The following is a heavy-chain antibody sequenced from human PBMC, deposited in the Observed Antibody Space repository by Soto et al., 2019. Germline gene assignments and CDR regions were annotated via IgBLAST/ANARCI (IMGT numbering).Heavy chain of an antibody. CDR1: GASITTYY. CDR2: ISYSGST. CDR3: ARDWDSSGLFDP. J-gene: IGHJ5*02. V-gene: IGHV4-59*01. D-gene: IGHD3-10*01. Sequence: SETLSLTCSVSGASITTYYWSWIRQPPGKGLEWIGSISYSGSTKYNPSLESRVMISLDTSKNQFSLRLTSVTAADTALYYCARDWDSSGLFDPWGQRALVTVSS.